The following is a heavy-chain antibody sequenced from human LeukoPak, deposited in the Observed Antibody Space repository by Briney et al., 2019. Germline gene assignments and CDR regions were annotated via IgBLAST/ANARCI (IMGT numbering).Heavy chain of an antibody. CDR1: GFTFTSSA. CDR2: IVVGSGNT. D-gene: IGHD6-6*01. CDR3: AAAPVPLYYMDV. Sequence: SVKVSCTPSGFTFTSSAMQWVRQARGQRLEWIGWIVVGSGNTNYAQKFQERVTITRDMSTSTAYMELSSLRSEDTAAYYCAAAPVPLYYMDVWGKGTTVTVSS. V-gene: IGHV1-58*02. J-gene: IGHJ6*03.